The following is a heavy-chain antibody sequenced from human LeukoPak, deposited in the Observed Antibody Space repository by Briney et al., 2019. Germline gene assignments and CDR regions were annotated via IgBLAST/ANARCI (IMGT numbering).Heavy chain of an antibody. CDR2: IIPILGIA. V-gene: IGHV1-69*04. Sequence: GSSVKVSCKACGGTFSSYAISWVRQAPGQEREWMGRIIPILGIANYEQKFQGRVTITADKSTSTAYMELSSLRSEDTAVYYCTREGYYDSSGYSIYFQHWGQGNLVTVSS. D-gene: IGHD3-22*01. CDR1: GGTFSSYA. CDR3: TREGYYDSSGYSIYFQH. J-gene: IGHJ1*01.